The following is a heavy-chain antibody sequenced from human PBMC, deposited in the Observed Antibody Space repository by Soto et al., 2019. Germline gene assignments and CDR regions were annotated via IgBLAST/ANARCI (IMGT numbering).Heavy chain of an antibody. CDR2: IYPADSDT. J-gene: IGHJ3*02. CDR3: VRPQAKELGTIRGAFDI. CDR1: GDTFTSHW. Sequence: PGESLKISCKGSGDTFTSHWIAWVRQMPGKGLELMGLIYPADSDTRYSPSFEGQVTISVDKSISTAYLQWSSLKASDTATYYCVRPQAKELGTIRGAFDIWGQGTKATVSS. V-gene: IGHV5-51*01. D-gene: IGHD3-10*01.